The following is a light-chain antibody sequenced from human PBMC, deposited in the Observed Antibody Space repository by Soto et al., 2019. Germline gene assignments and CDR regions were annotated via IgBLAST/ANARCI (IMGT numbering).Light chain of an antibody. J-gene: IGKJ1*01. V-gene: IGKV3-15*01. CDR2: GAS. CDR1: QSVSSN. CDR3: QQYNDWPRT. Sequence: EIVMTQSPATLSVSPGARATLSCRASQSVSSNLAWYQQKPGQAPRLLIYGASTRATGIPARFSGSGSGTEFTLTISSLRSEDFAVYYCQQYNDWPRTFGQGTKVDI.